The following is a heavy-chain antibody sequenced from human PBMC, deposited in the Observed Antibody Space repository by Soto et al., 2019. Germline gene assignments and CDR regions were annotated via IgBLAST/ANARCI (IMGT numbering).Heavy chain of an antibody. Sequence: QVQLVQSGAEVKKPGASVKVSCKASGYNFISYYMHWVRQAPGEGLEWMGIINPSGGSTSYAQKFGGRVTMTRDTSTSTVYMEVSSLTSEDTAVYYCARASLQNHFDYWGQVTLVTVSS. CDR2: INPSGGST. V-gene: IGHV1-46*01. CDR1: GYNFISYY. J-gene: IGHJ4*02. D-gene: IGHD3-16*02. CDR3: ARASLQNHFDY.